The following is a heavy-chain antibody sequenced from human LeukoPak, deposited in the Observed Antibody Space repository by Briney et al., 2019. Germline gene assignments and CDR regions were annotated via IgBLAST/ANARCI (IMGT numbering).Heavy chain of an antibody. Sequence: ASVKVSCKASGYSFTNYYIHWVRQAPGQGLEWMGMINPSGGSTSYAQKFQGRVTMTRDTSTSTVYMDLSSLRSDDTAVYYCARLSGRDYYFDYWGQGTLVTVSS. CDR3: ARLSGRDYYFDY. J-gene: IGHJ4*02. D-gene: IGHD4/OR15-4a*01. CDR2: INPSGGST. V-gene: IGHV1-46*01. CDR1: GYSFTNYY.